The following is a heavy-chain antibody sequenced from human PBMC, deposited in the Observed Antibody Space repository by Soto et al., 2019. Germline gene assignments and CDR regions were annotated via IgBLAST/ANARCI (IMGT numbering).Heavy chain of an antibody. D-gene: IGHD2-15*01. Sequence: EVQLVQSGAEVKKPGESLRISCKGSGYSFTSYWISWVRQMPGKGLEWMGRIDPSDSYTNYSPSFQGHVTISADKSISTAYLQWSSLKASDTAMYYCARQKGYCSGGSCFFWFDPWGQGTLVTVSS. CDR3: ARQKGYCSGGSCFFWFDP. V-gene: IGHV5-10-1*03. CDR1: GYSFTSYW. J-gene: IGHJ5*02. CDR2: IDPSDSYT.